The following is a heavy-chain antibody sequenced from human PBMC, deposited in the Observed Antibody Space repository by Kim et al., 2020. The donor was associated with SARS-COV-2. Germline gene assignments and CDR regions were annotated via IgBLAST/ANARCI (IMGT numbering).Heavy chain of an antibody. CDR1: GFTFSSYA. J-gene: IGHJ6*02. Sequence: GGSLRLSCAASGFTFSSYAMSWVRQAPGKGLEWVSAISGSGGSTYYADSVKGRFTISRDNSKNTLYLQMNSLRAEDTAVYYCAKALYGSGSYYNRGMDVWGQGTTVTVSS. CDR2: ISGSGGST. V-gene: IGHV3-23*01. D-gene: IGHD3-10*01. CDR3: AKALYGSGSYYNRGMDV.